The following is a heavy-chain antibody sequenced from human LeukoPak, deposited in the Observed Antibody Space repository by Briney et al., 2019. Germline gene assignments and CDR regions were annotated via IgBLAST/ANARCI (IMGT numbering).Heavy chain of an antibody. V-gene: IGHV3-30*02. Sequence: PRGSLRLSCAASGFPLNSYLKHWVPQGPGKGLEGGAFIRYDGSNKYYADSVKGRLAISRDNSKNTLYLQMNSLRAEDTAVYYCAKDQAGATVVWGQGTLVTVSS. J-gene: IGHJ4*02. D-gene: IGHD1-26*01. CDR2: IRYDGSNK. CDR1: GFPLNSYL. CDR3: AKDQAGATVV.